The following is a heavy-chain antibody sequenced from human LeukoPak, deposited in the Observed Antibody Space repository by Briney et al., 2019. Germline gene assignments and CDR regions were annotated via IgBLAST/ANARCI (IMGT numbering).Heavy chain of an antibody. CDR2: IYYSGST. V-gene: IGHV4-39*02. J-gene: IGHJ4*02. D-gene: IGHD1-26*01. CDR3: ARDLSGTYYRFDY. Sequence: PSETLSLTCTVSGGSISSNSYCGDWIRQPPGKGLEWIGTIYYSGSTSYNPSLKSRVTISVDTSKSQFSLKLSSVTAADTAVYYCARDLSGTYYRFDYWGQGTLVTVSS. CDR1: GGSISSNSYC.